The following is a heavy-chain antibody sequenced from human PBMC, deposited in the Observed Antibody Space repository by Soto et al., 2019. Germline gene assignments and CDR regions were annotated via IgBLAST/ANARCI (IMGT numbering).Heavy chain of an antibody. CDR2: ISGSGGST. Sequence: GGSLRLSCAASGFTFSSYAMSWVRQAPGKGLEWVSAISGSGGSTYYADSVKGRFTISRDNSKNTLYLQMNSQRAEDTAVYYCAKVRSGTAEAGLNYWGQGTLVTVSS. J-gene: IGHJ4*02. D-gene: IGHD6-19*01. CDR1: GFTFSSYA. CDR3: AKVRSGTAEAGLNY. V-gene: IGHV3-23*01.